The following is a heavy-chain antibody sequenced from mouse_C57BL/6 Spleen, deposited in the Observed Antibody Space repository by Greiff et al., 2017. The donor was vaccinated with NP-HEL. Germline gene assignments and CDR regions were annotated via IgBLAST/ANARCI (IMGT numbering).Heavy chain of an antibody. V-gene: IGHV1-82*01. CDR2: IYPGDGDT. D-gene: IGHD3-2*02. CDR1: GYAFSSSW. Sequence: VQLQQSGPELVKPGASVKISCKASGYAFSSSWMNWVKQRPGKGLEWIGRIYPGDGDTNYNGKFKGKATLTADKSSSTAYMQLSSLTSEDSAVYFCARSPSSGYFAYWGQGTLVTVSA. CDR3: ARSPSSGYFAY. J-gene: IGHJ3*01.